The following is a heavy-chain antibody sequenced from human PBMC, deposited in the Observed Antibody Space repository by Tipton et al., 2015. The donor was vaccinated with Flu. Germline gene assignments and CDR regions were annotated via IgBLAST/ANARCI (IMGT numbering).Heavy chain of an antibody. D-gene: IGHD6-6*01. V-gene: IGHV4-39*07. Sequence: LRLSCTVSGGSVSSDDFYWGWVRQAPGKGLEWIGSIYYSGSTYYNPSLKSRVTISVDTSKNQFSLKLSSVTAADTAVYYCAREGRREQLALDYWGQGTLVTVSS. CDR3: AREGRREQLALDY. J-gene: IGHJ4*02. CDR1: GGSVSSDDFY. CDR2: IYYSGST.